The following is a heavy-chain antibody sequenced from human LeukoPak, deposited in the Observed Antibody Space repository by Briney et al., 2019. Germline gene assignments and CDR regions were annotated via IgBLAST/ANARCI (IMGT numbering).Heavy chain of an antibody. Sequence: PSETLSLTCTVSGGSISSYYWTWIRQPPGKGLEWIGYIYYSGSTNYNPSLKSRVTISVDTSKNQFSLKLSSVTAADTAVYYCARERAVTTYYYFDYWGQGTLVTVSS. CDR1: GGSISSYY. D-gene: IGHD4-17*01. J-gene: IGHJ4*02. CDR3: ARERAVTTYYYFDY. V-gene: IGHV4-59*01. CDR2: IYYSGST.